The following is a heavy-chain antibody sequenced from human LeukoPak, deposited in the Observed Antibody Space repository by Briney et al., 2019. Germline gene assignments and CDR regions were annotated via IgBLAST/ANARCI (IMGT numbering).Heavy chain of an antibody. V-gene: IGHV3-23*01. CDR3: VKGATGTTMVSYDY. CDR2: ITSGSGGNT. J-gene: IGHJ4*02. Sequence: PGGSLRLSCAASGFTFSSYGMSWVRQAPGKGPEWVSVITSGSGGNTYDAASGKGRFIISRNNSKNTVYLAMNSLRVEDTAVYYCVKGATGTTMVSYDYWGQGTLVTVSS. CDR1: GFTFSSYG. D-gene: IGHD1-1*01.